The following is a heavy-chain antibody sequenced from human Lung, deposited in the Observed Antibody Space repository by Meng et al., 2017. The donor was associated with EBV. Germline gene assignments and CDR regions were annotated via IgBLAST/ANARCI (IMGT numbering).Heavy chain of an antibody. CDR2: INEDVTIT. Sequence: EGHLVESWGSLFQPGGSLRLSCAAPEFSLRRYWMHWVRQGPGKEPLWVSRINEDVTITNYADSVKGRFTISRDNAKNTLYLQMNNLRAEDTAVYYCSRDLAGSDDYWGRGTLVTVSS. J-gene: IGHJ4*02. D-gene: IGHD1-14*01. CDR1: EFSLRRYW. V-gene: IGHV3-74*01. CDR3: SRDLAGSDDY.